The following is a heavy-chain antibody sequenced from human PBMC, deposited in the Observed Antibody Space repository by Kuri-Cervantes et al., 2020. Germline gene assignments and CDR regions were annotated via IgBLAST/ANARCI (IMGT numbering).Heavy chain of an antibody. CDR1: GFNVSRNY. CDR2: IYYSGST. CDR3: ARDWDSSGWYLGFDY. D-gene: IGHD6-19*01. J-gene: IGHJ4*02. V-gene: IGHV4-59*05. Sequence: SETLSLTCAASGFNVSRNYMSWVRQAPGKGLEWIGSIYYSGSTYYNPSLKSRVTISVDTSKNQFSLKLSSVTAADTAVYYCARDWDSSGWYLGFDYWGQGTLVTVSS.